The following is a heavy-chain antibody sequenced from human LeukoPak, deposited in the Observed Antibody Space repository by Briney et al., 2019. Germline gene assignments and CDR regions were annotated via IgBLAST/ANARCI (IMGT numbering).Heavy chain of an antibody. CDR1: GFTFSRYW. CDR3: ARVSAEWLLFY. D-gene: IGHD3-3*01. Sequence: GGSLRLSCAASGFTFSRYWMIWVRQAPGEGLEGVANIMQDGGEKYYLHSVKSRFTISRDNAKNSLYLQMNSLRAEDTAVYYCARVSAEWLLFYWGQGTLVTVSS. CDR2: IMQDGGEK. J-gene: IGHJ4*02. V-gene: IGHV3-7*01.